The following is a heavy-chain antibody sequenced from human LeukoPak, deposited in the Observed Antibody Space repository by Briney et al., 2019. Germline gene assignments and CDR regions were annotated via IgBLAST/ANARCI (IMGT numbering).Heavy chain of an antibody. CDR3: ARHNPRRSNFDY. V-gene: IGHV4-59*08. CDR2: IYYSGST. Sequence: SETLSLTCTVSGGSISSYYWSWIRQPPGKGLEWIGYIYYSGSTNYNPSLKSRVTISVDTSKNQFSLKLSSVTAADTAVYYCARHNPRRSNFDYWGQGTLVTVSS. J-gene: IGHJ4*02. D-gene: IGHD6-13*01. CDR1: GGSISSYY.